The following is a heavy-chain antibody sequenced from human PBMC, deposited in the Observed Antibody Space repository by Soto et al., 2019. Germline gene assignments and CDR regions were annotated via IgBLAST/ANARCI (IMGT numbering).Heavy chain of an antibody. J-gene: IGHJ6*02. CDR3: ARAYSSCPRRIYYYYGMDV. CDR1: GGSFSGYY. Sequence: SETLSLTCAVYGGSFSGYYWSWIRQPPGKGLEWIGEINHSGSTNYNPSLKSRVTISVDTSKNQFSLKLSSVTAADTAVYYCARAYSSCPRRIYYYYGMDVWGQGTTVTVS. D-gene: IGHD6-6*01. V-gene: IGHV4-34*01. CDR2: INHSGST.